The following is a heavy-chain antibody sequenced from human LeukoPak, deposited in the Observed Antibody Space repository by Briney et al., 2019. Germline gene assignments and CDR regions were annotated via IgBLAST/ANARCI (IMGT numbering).Heavy chain of an antibody. CDR2: IYYSGST. J-gene: IGHJ4*02. CDR1: GGSISSSNYY. D-gene: IGHD3-3*01. Sequence: SETLSLTCTVSGGSISSSNYYWGWIRQPPGKALEWIGSIYYSGSTYYNPSLKSRVTISVDTSKNQFSLKLTSVTAADTAVYSCARHYDFWSAYSFFDYWGQGTLVTVSS. CDR3: ARHYDFWSAYSFFDY. V-gene: IGHV4-39*01.